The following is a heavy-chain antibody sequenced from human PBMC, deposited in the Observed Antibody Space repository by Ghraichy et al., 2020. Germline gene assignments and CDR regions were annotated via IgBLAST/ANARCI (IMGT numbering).Heavy chain of an antibody. CDR2: INPSGGST. CDR3: ARDKYYDSSGYHRIDAFDI. CDR1: GYTFTSYY. D-gene: IGHD3-22*01. J-gene: IGHJ3*02. Sequence: ASVKVSCKASGYTFTSYYMHWVRQAPGQGLEWMGIINPSGGSTSYAQKFQGRVTMTRDTSTSTVYMELSSLRSEDTAVYYCARDKYYDSSGYHRIDAFDIWGQGTMVTVSS. V-gene: IGHV1-46*01.